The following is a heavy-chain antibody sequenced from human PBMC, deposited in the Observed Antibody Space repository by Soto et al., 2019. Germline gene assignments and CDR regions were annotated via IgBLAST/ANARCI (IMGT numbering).Heavy chain of an antibody. D-gene: IGHD2-2*01. Sequence: ASVKVSCKASGYTFTSYDINWVRQATGQGLEWMGWMNPNSGNTGYAQKFQGRVTMTRNTSISTAYMELSSLRSEDTAVYYCAALSEGVVVYDYWGQGTLVTVSS. J-gene: IGHJ4*02. CDR2: MNPNSGNT. V-gene: IGHV1-8*01. CDR3: AALSEGVVVYDY. CDR1: GYTFTSYD.